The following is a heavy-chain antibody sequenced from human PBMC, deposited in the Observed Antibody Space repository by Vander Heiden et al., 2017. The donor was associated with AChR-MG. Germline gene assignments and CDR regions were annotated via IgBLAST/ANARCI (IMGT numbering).Heavy chain of an antibody. D-gene: IGHD3-16*01. Sequence: QVQLVQSGAEVKKPGASVKVSCKASGYTFTSYGISWVRQAPGQGLEWMGWISAYNGNTNYAQKLQGRVTMTTDTSTSTAYMELRSLRSDDTAVYYCARPYDYVWGSQRSGRYYFDYWGQGTLVTVSS. CDR3: ARPYDYVWGSQRSGRYYFDY. CDR1: GYTFTSYG. V-gene: IGHV1-18*01. J-gene: IGHJ4*02. CDR2: ISAYNGNT.